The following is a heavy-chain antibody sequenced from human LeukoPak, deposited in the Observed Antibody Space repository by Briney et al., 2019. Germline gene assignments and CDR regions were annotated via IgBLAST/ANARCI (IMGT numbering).Heavy chain of an antibody. Sequence: ASVSVSCMASRYSFTSYYLHWVRQAPGQGLEWMGLINPSDGSTNYGQKFQGRVTMTRDTSTSTVYMEVSSLRSEDTAVYYCARAVGSSSWYPIDSWGQGTLVTVSS. CDR3: ARAVGSSSWYPIDS. D-gene: IGHD6-13*01. CDR1: RYSFTSYY. V-gene: IGHV1-46*01. J-gene: IGHJ4*02. CDR2: INPSDGST.